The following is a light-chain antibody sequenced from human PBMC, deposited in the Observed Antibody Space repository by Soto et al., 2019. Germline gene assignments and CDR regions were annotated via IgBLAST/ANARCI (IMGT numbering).Light chain of an antibody. CDR3: HQYGALERT. Sequence: EIVLTQSPGTLSLSPGERVTLSCRASQSISSNYLAWYQQKPGQSPRLLIYGASTRATGIPDRFSGSGFGAAFTRTVSRLEPGDFAVYYCHQYGALERTFGQETKV. V-gene: IGKV3-20*01. CDR2: GAS. J-gene: IGKJ1*01. CDR1: QSISSNY.